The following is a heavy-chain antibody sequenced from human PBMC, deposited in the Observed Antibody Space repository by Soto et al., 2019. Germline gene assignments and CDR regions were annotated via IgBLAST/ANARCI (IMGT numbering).Heavy chain of an antibody. CDR1: GYRFTSFW. Sequence: GESLKISCKASGYRFTSFWIGWVRQMPGKGLEWMGIIYPSDSDTRYSPSFQGQVTISADQSINTAYLQWDSLKASDTAIYYCARRLSGPKEEYNAYYFYGLDVWGQGTTVTV. CDR2: IYPSDSDT. CDR3: ARRLSGPKEEYNAYYFYGLDV. D-gene: IGHD1-1*01. V-gene: IGHV5-51*01. J-gene: IGHJ6*02.